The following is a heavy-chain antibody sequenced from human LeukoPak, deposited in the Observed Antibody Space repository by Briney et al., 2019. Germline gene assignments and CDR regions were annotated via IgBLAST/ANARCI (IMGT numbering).Heavy chain of an antibody. D-gene: IGHD6-13*01. Sequence: RASVKVSCKASGYTFTSYDINWVRQATGQGLEWMGWMNPNSGNTGYAQKFQGGVTITRNTSISTAYMELSSLRSEDTAVYYCARTMSSSWYGPGFDPWGQGALVTVSS. V-gene: IGHV1-8*03. J-gene: IGHJ5*02. CDR2: MNPNSGNT. CDR3: ARTMSSSWYGPGFDP. CDR1: GYTFTSYD.